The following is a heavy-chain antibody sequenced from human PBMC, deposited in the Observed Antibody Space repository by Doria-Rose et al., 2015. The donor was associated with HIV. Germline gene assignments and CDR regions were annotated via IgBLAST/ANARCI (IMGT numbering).Heavy chain of an antibody. Sequence: QVQLVQSGPVLVKPTETLTLTCTVSGVSLSSPGIGVSWIRQPPGKALEWLANIFSDDERSYKTSLKSRLTISRCTSKSQVVLTMTDMDPVDTATYYCARIKSSRWYHKYYFDFWGQGTLVIVSA. CDR1: GVSLSSPGIG. CDR3: ARIKSSRWYHKYYFDF. V-gene: IGHV2-26*01. D-gene: IGHD6-13*01. CDR2: IFSDDER. J-gene: IGHJ4*02.